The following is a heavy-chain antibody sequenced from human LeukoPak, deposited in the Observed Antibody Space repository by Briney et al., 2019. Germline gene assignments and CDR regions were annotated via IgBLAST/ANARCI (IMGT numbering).Heavy chain of an antibody. CDR3: ARDRMSIAARFDAFDI. Sequence: GASVKVSCKASGGTFSSYAISWVRQAPGQGLEWMGGIIPIFGTANYAQKFQGRVTITTDESTSTAYMELSSLRSEDTAVYYCARDRMSIAARFDAFDIWGQGTMVTVSS. V-gene: IGHV1-69*05. CDR1: GGTFSSYA. D-gene: IGHD6-6*01. J-gene: IGHJ3*02. CDR2: IIPIFGTA.